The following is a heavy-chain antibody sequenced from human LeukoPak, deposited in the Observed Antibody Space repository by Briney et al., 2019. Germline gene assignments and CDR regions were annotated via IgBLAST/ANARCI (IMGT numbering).Heavy chain of an antibody. CDR2: INPNNGGT. V-gene: IGHV1-2*06. J-gene: IGHJ3*02. CDR1: GYTFTGYY. D-gene: IGHD3-22*01. Sequence: ASMKVSCKASGYTFTGYYMHWVRQAPGQGLEWMGRINPNNGGTNYAQKFQGRVTMTRDMSMSTAYMELSRLRSVDTAVYYCAGEDNSSGYRPFDIWGQGTMVTVPS. CDR3: AGEDNSSGYRPFDI.